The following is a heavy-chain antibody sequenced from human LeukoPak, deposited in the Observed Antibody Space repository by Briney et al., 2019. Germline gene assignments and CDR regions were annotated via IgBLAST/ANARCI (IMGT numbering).Heavy chain of an antibody. J-gene: IGHJ4*02. CDR3: ARHFSVATFDY. D-gene: IGHD6-19*01. Sequence: SETLSLTCTVSGGSIRSYYWSWIRQPPGKGLEWIGYNYYSGSTNYNPSLKSRVTISVDTSKNQFSLKLSSVTAADTAVYYCARHFSVATFDYWGQGTLVTVSS. CDR2: NYYSGST. CDR1: GGSIRSYY. V-gene: IGHV4-59*08.